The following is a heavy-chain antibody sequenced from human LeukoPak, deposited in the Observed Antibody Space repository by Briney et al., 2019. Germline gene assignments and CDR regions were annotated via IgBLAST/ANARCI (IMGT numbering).Heavy chain of an antibody. J-gene: IGHJ4*02. V-gene: IGHV3-30*04. Sequence: GGSLRLSRAASGFTLSSYAMHGVRPAPAKGLEWVAAISYDGSNKYYADSVKGRFTISRDNSKNTLYLQMNSRRAEDTAVYYCASRNYMDYWGQGTVVTVSS. CDR1: GFTLSSYA. CDR2: ISYDGSNK. D-gene: IGHD3-10*01. CDR3: ASRNYMDY.